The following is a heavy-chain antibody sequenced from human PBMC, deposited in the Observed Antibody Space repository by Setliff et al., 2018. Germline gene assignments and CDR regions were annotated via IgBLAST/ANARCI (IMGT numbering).Heavy chain of an antibody. V-gene: IGHV3-48*01. J-gene: IGHJ4*02. CDR1: GFTFSSYS. D-gene: IGHD1-26*01. CDR3: ARSGNYRVDY. Sequence: PGGSLRLSCAASGFTFSSYSMNWVRQAPGQGLEWVSYISSSSSTIYYADSVKGRFTISRDNAKNSLYLQMNSLRAEDTAVYYCARSGNYRVDYWGQGTLVTVSS. CDR2: ISSSSSTI.